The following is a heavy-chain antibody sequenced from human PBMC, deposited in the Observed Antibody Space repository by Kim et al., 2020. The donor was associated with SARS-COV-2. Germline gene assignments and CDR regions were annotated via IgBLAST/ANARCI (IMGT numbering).Heavy chain of an antibody. J-gene: IGHJ3*02. V-gene: IGHV4-39*07. CDR1: GGSISSSSYY. D-gene: IGHD3-22*01. Sequence: SETLSLTCTVSGGSISSSSYYWGWIRQPPGKGLEWIGSIYYSGSTYYNPSLKSRVTISVDTSKNQFSLKLSSVTAADTAVYYCARLYPLYYDSSGLDAFDIWGQGTMVTVSS. CDR2: IYYSGST. CDR3: ARLYPLYYDSSGLDAFDI.